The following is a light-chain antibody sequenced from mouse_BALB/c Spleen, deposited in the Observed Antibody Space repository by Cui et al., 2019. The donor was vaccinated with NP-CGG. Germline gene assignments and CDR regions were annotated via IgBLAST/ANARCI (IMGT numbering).Light chain of an antibody. Sequence: QAVVTQESALTTSPGETVTLTCRSSTGAVTTSNYANWVQEKPDHLFTGLIGGTKNRAPGVPARFSGSLIGDKAALTITGAKTEDEAIYFCALWYSNHWVFGGGTKTDCP. CDR3: ALWYSNHWV. CDR1: TGAVTTSNY. CDR2: GTK. J-gene: IGLJ1*01. V-gene: IGLV1*01.